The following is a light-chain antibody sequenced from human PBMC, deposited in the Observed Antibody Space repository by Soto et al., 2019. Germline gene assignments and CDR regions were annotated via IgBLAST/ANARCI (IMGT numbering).Light chain of an antibody. CDR1: NSDIGGYNY. CDR2: DVS. Sequence: QSVLTQPASVSGSPGQSITISCTGTNSDIGGYNYVSWYQQHAGRAPKLVINDVSSRPSGISNRFSGSKSGNTASLTISGLQAEDEANYYCRSYTIHSTIVFGGGTKLTVL. V-gene: IGLV2-14*03. J-gene: IGLJ2*01. CDR3: RSYTIHSTIV.